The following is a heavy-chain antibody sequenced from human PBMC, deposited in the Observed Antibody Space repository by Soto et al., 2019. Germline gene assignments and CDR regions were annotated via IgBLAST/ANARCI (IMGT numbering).Heavy chain of an antibody. Sequence: GGSLRLSCAASGFTFSSYDMHWVRQATGKGLEWVSAIGTAGDTYYPGSVKGRFTISRDNAKNSLYLQMNSLRAEDTALYYCAKAKIVGATWRQTIDYWGQGTLVTVSS. V-gene: IGHV3-13*04. CDR2: IGTAGDT. D-gene: IGHD1-26*01. J-gene: IGHJ4*02. CDR1: GFTFSSYD. CDR3: AKAKIVGATWRQTIDY.